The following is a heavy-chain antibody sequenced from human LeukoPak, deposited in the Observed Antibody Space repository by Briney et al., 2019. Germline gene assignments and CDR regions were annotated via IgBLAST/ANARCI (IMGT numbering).Heavy chain of an antibody. CDR2: IYPGDSDT. D-gene: IGHD3-22*01. V-gene: IGHV5-51*01. Sequence: GKSLKISCKGSGYSFTSYWIGWVRQMPGKGLEWVGIIYPGDSDTRYSPSFQGQVTISVDRSISTAYLQWSTLKASDTATYYCARHTSPDGGQYYYDSSGYYNAIMDWGQGTLVTVSS. CDR1: GYSFTSYW. CDR3: ARHTSPDGGQYYYDSSGYYNAIMD. J-gene: IGHJ4*02.